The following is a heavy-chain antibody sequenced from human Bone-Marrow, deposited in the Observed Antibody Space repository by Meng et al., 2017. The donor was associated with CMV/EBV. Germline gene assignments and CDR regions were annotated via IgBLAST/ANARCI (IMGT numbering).Heavy chain of an antibody. J-gene: IGHJ6*02. CDR3: ARDGEYCSGGSCQNYYYYGMDV. V-gene: IGHV1-18*01. CDR1: GYTFTSYG. CDR2: ISAYNGNT. D-gene: IGHD2-15*01. Sequence: ASVKVSCKASGYTFTSYGISWVRQAPGQGLEWMGWISAYNGNTNYAQKLQGRVTMTTETSTSTAYMELRSLRSDDTAVYYCARDGEYCSGGSCQNYYYYGMDVWGQGTTVTVSS.